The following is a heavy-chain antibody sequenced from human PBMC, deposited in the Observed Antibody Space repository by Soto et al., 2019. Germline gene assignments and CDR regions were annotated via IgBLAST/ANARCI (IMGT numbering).Heavy chain of an antibody. V-gene: IGHV3-15*01. D-gene: IGHD2-2*01. CDR3: TTMGYCSGTSCYSILDS. Sequence: EVQLVGFGGGLVKPGGSLRLSCAAAGFTFTNAWMTWVRQAPGKWLEWVGRIRSKTDGGTAEFSAPVKCRFTISRDDSKNTLYLEISSMKTEHTAVYHCTTMGYCSGTSCYSILDSCGQATLVTVSS. J-gene: IGHJ4*02. CDR2: IRSKTDGGTA. CDR1: GFTFTNAW.